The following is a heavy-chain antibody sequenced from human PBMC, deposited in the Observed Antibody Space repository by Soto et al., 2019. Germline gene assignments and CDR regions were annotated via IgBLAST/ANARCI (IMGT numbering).Heavy chain of an antibody. J-gene: IGHJ4*02. CDR3: AKRSQQLPDFFFDY. Sequence: SETLSLTCTVSGGAISSRSHYWVWIRQPPGKGLEWIGSIFYTESTYYRPSLKSRVTISVDTSKNQLSLKLKSATAADTAVYYCAKRSQQLPDFFFDYWGQGALVTVSS. V-gene: IGHV4-39*01. D-gene: IGHD6-13*01. CDR2: IFYTEST. CDR1: GGAISSRSHY.